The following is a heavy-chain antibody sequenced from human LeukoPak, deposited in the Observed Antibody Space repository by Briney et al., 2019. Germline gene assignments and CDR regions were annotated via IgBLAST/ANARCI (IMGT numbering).Heavy chain of an antibody. D-gene: IGHD3-10*01. CDR1: GFTLSSFR. Sequence: PGGSLRLSCAASGFTLSSFRMSWVRQAPGKGLEWVSRIIDSGGTNYADSVKGRFTISRDNSKNTLYLQMNSLRVEDTAVYYCAHFGSYYYYYGMDVWGRGTTVTVSS. V-gene: IGHV3-23*01. J-gene: IGHJ6*02. CDR3: AHFGSYYYYYGMDV. CDR2: IIDSGGT.